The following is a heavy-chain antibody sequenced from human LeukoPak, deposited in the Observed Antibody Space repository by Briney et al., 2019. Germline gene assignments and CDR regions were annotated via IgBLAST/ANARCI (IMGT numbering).Heavy chain of an antibody. Sequence: ASVKVSCKASGYRFTNYAMNWVRQAPGQGLEWMGWINTNTGNPTYAQGFTGRFVFSLDTSVSTAYLQISSLKAEDTAVYYCAREGFERYFDWLSAEGAGYYYGMDVWGQGTTVTVSS. CDR3: AREGFERYFDWLSAEGAGYYYGMDV. V-gene: IGHV7-4-1*02. CDR2: INTNTGNP. J-gene: IGHJ6*02. CDR1: GYRFTNYA. D-gene: IGHD3-9*01.